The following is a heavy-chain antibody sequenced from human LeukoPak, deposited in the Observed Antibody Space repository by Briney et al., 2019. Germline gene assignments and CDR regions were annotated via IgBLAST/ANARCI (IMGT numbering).Heavy chain of an antibody. V-gene: IGHV4-59*01. D-gene: IGHD3-3*01. CDR3: ARGIFGVVSYYYYYYMDV. CDR2: IYYSGST. CDR1: GGSISSYY. Sequence: PSETLSLTCTVSGGSISSYYWSWIRQPPGKGLEWIGYIYYSGSTNYNPSLKSRVTISVDTSKNQFSLKLSSVTAADTAVYYCARGIFGVVSYYYYYYMDVWGKGTTVTASS. J-gene: IGHJ6*03.